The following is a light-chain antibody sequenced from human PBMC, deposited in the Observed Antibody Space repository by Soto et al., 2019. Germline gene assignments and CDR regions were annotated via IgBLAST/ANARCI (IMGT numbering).Light chain of an antibody. CDR2: GAS. CDR1: QSVSSD. Sequence: IVMTQSPAVLSVSPGERATLSCRASQSVSSDLAWYQQKPGQAPRLLIYGASTRATGIPARFSGSGSGTEFTLTISSLQSEDFAFYYCQHFYSWPLSFGGGTKVEIK. J-gene: IGKJ4*01. V-gene: IGKV3-15*01. CDR3: QHFYSWPLS.